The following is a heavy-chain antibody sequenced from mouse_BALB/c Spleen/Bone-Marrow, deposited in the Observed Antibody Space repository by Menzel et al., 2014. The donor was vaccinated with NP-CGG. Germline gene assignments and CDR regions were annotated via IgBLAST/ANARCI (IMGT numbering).Heavy chain of an antibody. CDR2: SRNKANGYTT. J-gene: IGHJ1*01. Sequence: EVKVEESGGGLAQPGGSLRLSCATSGFTFTDYYMSWVRQPPGKALEWLGFSRNKANGYTTEYSASVKGRFTISRDNSQSILYLQMNTLRAEDSATYYCARDINYDIYWYFDVWGAGTTVTVSS. CDR1: GFTFTDYY. CDR3: ARDINYDIYWYFDV. V-gene: IGHV7-3*02. D-gene: IGHD2-4*01.